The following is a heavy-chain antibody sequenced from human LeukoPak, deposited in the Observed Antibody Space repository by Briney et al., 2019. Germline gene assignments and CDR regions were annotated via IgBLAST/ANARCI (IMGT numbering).Heavy chain of an antibody. J-gene: IGHJ4*02. Sequence: GGSLRLSCAASGFTFSSYAMSWVRQAPGKGLEWVSAISGSGGSTYYADSVKGRFTISRDNSKNTLYLQMNRLRAEDTAVYYCAKNPDKVLRFPGYSGGFDYWGQGTLVTVSS. V-gene: IGHV3-23*01. CDR2: ISGSGGST. D-gene: IGHD3-3*01. CDR1: GFTFSSYA. CDR3: AKNPDKVLRFPGYSGGFDY.